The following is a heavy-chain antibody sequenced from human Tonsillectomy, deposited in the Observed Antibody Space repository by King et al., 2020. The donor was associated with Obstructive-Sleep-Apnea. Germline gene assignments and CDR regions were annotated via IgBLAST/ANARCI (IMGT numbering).Heavy chain of an antibody. Sequence: VQLVESGGGLVQPGGSLRLSCSASGFTFSSYAMHWVRQAPGKGLEYVSAISSNGGSTYYADSVKGRFTISRDNSKNTRYLQMSSLRAEDTAVYYCVKDKNYDFWSGQLDYWGQGTLVTVSS. J-gene: IGHJ4*02. CDR3: VKDKNYDFWSGQLDY. V-gene: IGHV3-64D*09. CDR1: GFTFSSYA. D-gene: IGHD3-3*01. CDR2: ISSNGGST.